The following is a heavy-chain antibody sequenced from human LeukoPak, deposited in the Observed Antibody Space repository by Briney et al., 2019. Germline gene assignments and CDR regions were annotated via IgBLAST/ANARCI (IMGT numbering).Heavy chain of an antibody. CDR1: GFTFSDYY. D-gene: IGHD1-1*01. J-gene: IGHJ4*02. Sequence: PGGSLTLSCAVSGFTFSDYYMSWIRQAPGKGLEWISYITSSSNTIYYADSLKDRFTISRDNAKNTLYLDMSNLRAEDTAIYYCAREMGDEYNSGFTFDYWGQGILVTVSS. V-gene: IGHV3-11*01. CDR3: AREMGDEYNSGFTFDY. CDR2: ITSSSNTI.